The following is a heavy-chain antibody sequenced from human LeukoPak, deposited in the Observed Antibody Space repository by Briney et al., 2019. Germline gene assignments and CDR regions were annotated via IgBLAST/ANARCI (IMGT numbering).Heavy chain of an antibody. V-gene: IGHV1-24*01. CDR1: GYTLTELS. D-gene: IGHD3-10*01. J-gene: IGHJ4*02. CDR3: ATDLISYGSGSYSGICSGY. Sequence: ASVKVSCKVSGYTLTELSMHWVRQAPGKGLEWMGGFDPEDGETIYAQKFQGRVTMTEDTSTDTAYMELSSLRSEDTAVYYCATDLISYGSGSYSGICSGYWGQGTVVTVSS. CDR2: FDPEDGET.